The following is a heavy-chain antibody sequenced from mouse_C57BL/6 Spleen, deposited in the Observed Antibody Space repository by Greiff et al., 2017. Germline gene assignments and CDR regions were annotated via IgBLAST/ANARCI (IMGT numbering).Heavy chain of an antibody. V-gene: IGHV1-69*01. J-gene: IGHJ4*01. CDR3: ARAEGGGYYVYYAMDY. CDR2: IDPSDSYT. D-gene: IGHD2-3*01. CDR1: GYTFTSYW. Sequence: QVQLQQPGAELVMPGASVKLSCKASGYTFTSYWMHWVKQRPGQGLEWIGEIDPSDSYTNYNQKFKGKSTLTVDKSSSTAYMQLSSLTSEDSAVYYCARAEGGGYYVYYAMDYWGQGTSVTVAS.